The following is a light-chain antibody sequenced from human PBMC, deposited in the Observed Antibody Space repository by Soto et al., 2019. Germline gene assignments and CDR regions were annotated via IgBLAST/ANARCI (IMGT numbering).Light chain of an antibody. V-gene: IGKV4-1*01. CDR3: QQYWRSPYT. CDR1: QSVLFSSNNQNY. Sequence: DIVMTQSPDSLAVSLGERATINCKSSQSVLFSSNNQNYVAWYPHKAGKPPKLLIYWAPTRESGVPDRFSGSGSGTDFTLAISSLQAEDVAVYYCQQYWRSPYTFGQGPKVELK. CDR2: WAP. J-gene: IGKJ2*01.